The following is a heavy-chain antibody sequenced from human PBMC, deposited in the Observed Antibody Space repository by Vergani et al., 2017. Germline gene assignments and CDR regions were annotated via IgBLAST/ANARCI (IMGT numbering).Heavy chain of an antibody. CDR3: VGVDYDLWSGPDGTKDAFDI. D-gene: IGHD3-3*01. Sequence: QVQLVQSGAEVKKPGASVKVSCKASGYTFTSYGISWVRQAPGQGLEWMGWISAYNGNTNYAQNLQGRVTMTTDTSTSTAYMELRSLRSDDTAVYYCVGVDYDLWSGPDGTKDAFDIWGQGTMVTVSS. V-gene: IGHV1-18*01. CDR2: ISAYNGNT. J-gene: IGHJ3*02. CDR1: GYTFTSYG.